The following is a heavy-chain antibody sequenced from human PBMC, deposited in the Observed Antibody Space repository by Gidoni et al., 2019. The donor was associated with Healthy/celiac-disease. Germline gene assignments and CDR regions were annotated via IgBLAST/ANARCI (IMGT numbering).Heavy chain of an antibody. CDR3: ARDFRVYYYGSGSLLVH. CDR2: IWYDGSNK. Sequence: QVQLVESGGGVVQPGRSLRLSWSASGFTFSSYGMHWVRQAPGKGLEWVAVIWYDGSNKYYADSVKGRFTISRDNSKNTLYLQMNSLRAEDTAVYYCARDFRVYYYGSGSLLVHWGQGTLVTVSS. CDR1: GFTFSSYG. D-gene: IGHD3-10*01. J-gene: IGHJ1*01. V-gene: IGHV3-33*01.